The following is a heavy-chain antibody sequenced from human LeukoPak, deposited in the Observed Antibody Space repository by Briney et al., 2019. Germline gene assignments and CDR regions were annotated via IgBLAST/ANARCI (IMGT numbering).Heavy chain of an antibody. V-gene: IGHV1-3*03. CDR3: ARGGKYFDWLSPFDY. D-gene: IGHD3-9*01. J-gene: IGHJ4*02. CDR1: GYTFTSYA. Sequence: GASVKVSCKASGYTFTSYAMHWVRQAPGQRLEWMGWINAGNGNTKYSQEFQGRVTITRDTSASTAYMELSSLRSEDMAVYYCARGGKYFDWLSPFDYWGQGTLVTVSS. CDR2: INAGNGNT.